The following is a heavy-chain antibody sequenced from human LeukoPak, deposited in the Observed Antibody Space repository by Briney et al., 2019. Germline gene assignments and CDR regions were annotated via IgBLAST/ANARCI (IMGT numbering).Heavy chain of an antibody. D-gene: IGHD2-2*02. CDR1: GYTITGYY. CDR2: INPNSGGT. V-gene: IGHV1-2*02. J-gene: IGHJ4*02. Sequence: ASVTVSCTASGYTITGYYMHWVRQAPGQGLEWMGWINPNSGGTNYAQKCQGRVTMTRDTSISTAYMELSKLKSDDTAVYYCASVNPDCSSTSCYTESFSFDFWGQGTLVTVSS. CDR3: ASVNPDCSSTSCYTESFSFDF.